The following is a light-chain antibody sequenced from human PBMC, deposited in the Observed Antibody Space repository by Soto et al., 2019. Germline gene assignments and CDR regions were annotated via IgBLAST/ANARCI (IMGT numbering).Light chain of an antibody. CDR2: EVS. CDR3: SSYAGSNNCV. Sequence: QSALTQPPSASGSPGQSVTISCTGTSSDVGDYNYVSWYQQHPGKAPKLMIYEVSKRPSGVPDRFSGSKSGNTASLTVSGPQAEDEADSYCSSYAGSNNCVFGGGTKLTVL. V-gene: IGLV2-8*01. J-gene: IGLJ2*01. CDR1: SSDVGDYNY.